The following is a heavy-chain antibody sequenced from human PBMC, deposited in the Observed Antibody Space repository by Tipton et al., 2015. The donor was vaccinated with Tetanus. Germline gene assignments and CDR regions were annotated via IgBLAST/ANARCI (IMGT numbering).Heavy chain of an antibody. D-gene: IGHD6-19*01. J-gene: IGHJ4*02. CDR1: GGSISSSNW. V-gene: IGHV4-4*02. CDR3: ARGPKHWLTAGQVY. Sequence: TLSLTCAVSGGSISSSNWWSWVRQSPGKGLEWIGEIHLSGSTSYNPSLKSRVSMSVDKSKNQFSLKLNSVTAADSAIYYCARGPKHWLTAGQVYWGRGILVTVSS. CDR2: IHLSGST.